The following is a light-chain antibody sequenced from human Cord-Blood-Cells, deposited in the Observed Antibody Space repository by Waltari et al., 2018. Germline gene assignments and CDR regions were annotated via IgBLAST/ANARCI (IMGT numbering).Light chain of an antibody. V-gene: IGLV6-57*01. Sequence: NFMLTQPHSVSESPGKTVTISCNRSSGSIASNYVQWYQQRPGSSPTTVIYEDNQRPSVVPDRFSGSIDSSSNSASLTISGLKTEDEADYYCQSYDSSNHVVFGGGTKLTIL. CDR1: SGSIASNY. J-gene: IGLJ2*01. CDR2: EDN. CDR3: QSYDSSNHVV.